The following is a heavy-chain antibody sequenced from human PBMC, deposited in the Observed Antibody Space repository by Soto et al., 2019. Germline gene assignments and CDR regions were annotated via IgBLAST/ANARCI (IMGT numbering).Heavy chain of an antibody. D-gene: IGHD6-25*01. CDR3: ARDQLSSGLYVWFDP. Sequence: SETLSLTCTVSGGSISTYYWSWIRQPPGKGLKWIEYIYYDGSTSYNPSLKSRDNKSVDTSKNQFSLFLSSVTSAYTSLYYCARDQLSSGLYVWFDPWGQGTLVTVS. J-gene: IGHJ5*02. V-gene: IGHV4-59*01. CDR2: IYYDGST. CDR1: GGSISTYY.